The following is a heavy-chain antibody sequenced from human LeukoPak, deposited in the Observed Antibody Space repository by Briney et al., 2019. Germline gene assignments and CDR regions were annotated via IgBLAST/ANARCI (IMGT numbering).Heavy chain of an antibody. Sequence: ASVKVSCKASGYTFTDYYIHWVRQAPGQGLEWMGWLNPRSGDTEYAKKFQGRVIMTGDPSISTAYMDLSSPTSDDTAVYYCARGLVSMATILPPDGFDIWGQGTLITVSS. V-gene: IGHV1-2*02. D-gene: IGHD5-24*01. CDR2: LNPRSGDT. CDR3: ARGLVSMATILPPDGFDI. J-gene: IGHJ3*02. CDR1: GYTFTDYY.